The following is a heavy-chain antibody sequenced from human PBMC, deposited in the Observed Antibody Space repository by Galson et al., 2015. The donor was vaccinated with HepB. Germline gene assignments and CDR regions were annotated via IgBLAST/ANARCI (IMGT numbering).Heavy chain of an antibody. CDR3: ATRSGASGWYSYFQH. J-gene: IGHJ1*01. D-gene: IGHD6-19*01. CDR2: MSDNGDNT. CDR1: GFTFSSYA. V-gene: IGHV3-23*01. Sequence: SLRLSCAASGFTFSSYAIMWVRQAPGKGLEWVSGMSDNGDNTFYADSVKGRFTISRDTSKNTVYRQMNSLRVEDTAVYYCATRSGASGWYSYFQHWGQGTLVTVSS.